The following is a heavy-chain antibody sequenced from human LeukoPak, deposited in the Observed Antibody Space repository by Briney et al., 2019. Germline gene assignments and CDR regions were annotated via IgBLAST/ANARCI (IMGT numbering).Heavy chain of an antibody. CDR1: GFTFRTYY. J-gene: IGHJ4*02. V-gene: IGHV3-74*01. CDR2: IDGDGSIT. CDR3: ARISYDSSGYYDY. Sequence: PGGSLRLSCAASGFTFRTYYMHWVRQAPGKGLVWVSRIDGDGSITTYADSVKGRFTISRDNAKNTLYLQMNSLRAEDTAVYYCARISYDSSGYYDYWGQGTLVTVSS. D-gene: IGHD3-22*01.